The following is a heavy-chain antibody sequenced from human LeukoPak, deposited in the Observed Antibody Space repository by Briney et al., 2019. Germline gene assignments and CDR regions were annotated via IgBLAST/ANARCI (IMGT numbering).Heavy chain of an antibody. J-gene: IGHJ4*02. CDR1: GGSISSYY. CDR3: ARQQAGAKYYFDY. V-gene: IGHV4-59*08. Sequence: SETLSLTCTVSGGSISSYYWSWIRQPPGKGLEWIGYIYYSGSTNYNPSLKSRVTISVDTSKNQFSLKLSSGTAADTAVYYCARQQAGAKYYFDYWGQGTLVTVSS. D-gene: IGHD1-26*01. CDR2: IYYSGST.